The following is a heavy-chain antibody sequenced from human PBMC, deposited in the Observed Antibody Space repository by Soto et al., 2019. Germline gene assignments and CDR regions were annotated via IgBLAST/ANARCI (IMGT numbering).Heavy chain of an antibody. J-gene: IGHJ4*02. V-gene: IGHV3-53*01. CDR3: AGDGGSSKIYF. Sequence: GGSLRLSCAASGYSVSVNYMSWVRQAPGERLECVSVIYSGDRTDYADSVKGRFTISRDISTNTLFLQMNSLRPEDTAVYYCAGDGGSSKIYFWGQGTQVNVS. D-gene: IGHD1-26*01. CDR2: IYSGDRT. CDR1: GYSVSVNY.